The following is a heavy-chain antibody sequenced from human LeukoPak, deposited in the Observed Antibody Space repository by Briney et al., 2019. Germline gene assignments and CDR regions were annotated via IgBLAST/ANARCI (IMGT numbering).Heavy chain of an antibody. CDR2: IYHSGST. CDR3: ARAKIAVAGSSEYFQH. Sequence: NPSGTLSLTCAVSGGSISSSNWWSWVRQPPGKGLEWIGEIYHSGSTNYNPSLKSRVTISVDTSKNQFSLKLSSVTAADTAVYYCARAKIAVAGSSEYFQHWGQGTLVTVSS. V-gene: IGHV4-4*02. D-gene: IGHD6-19*01. CDR1: GGSISSSNW. J-gene: IGHJ1*01.